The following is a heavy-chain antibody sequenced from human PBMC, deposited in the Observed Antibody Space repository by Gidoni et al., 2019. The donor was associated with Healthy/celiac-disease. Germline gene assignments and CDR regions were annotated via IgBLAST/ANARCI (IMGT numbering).Heavy chain of an antibody. Sequence: QVQLVVSGGGVVQPGRSLRLSCAASGFTFRSYAVHWVRQGPGKGLEWVAVISYDGSNKYYADSVKGRFTISRDNSKNTLYLQMNSLRAEDTAVYYCARDLGAARRGGIYYYYGMDVWGQGTTVTVSS. CDR2: ISYDGSNK. V-gene: IGHV3-30-3*01. CDR1: GFTFRSYA. J-gene: IGHJ6*02. D-gene: IGHD6-6*01. CDR3: ARDLGAARRGGIYYYYGMDV.